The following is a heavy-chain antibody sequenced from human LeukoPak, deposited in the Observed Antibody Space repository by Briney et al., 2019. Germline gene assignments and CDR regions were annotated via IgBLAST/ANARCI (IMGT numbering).Heavy chain of an antibody. CDR3: AKLSVTNNFDY. V-gene: IGHV3-7*01. D-gene: IGHD2/OR15-2a*01. CDR2: IKQDGSEK. J-gene: IGHJ4*02. Sequence: PGESLRLSCAASGFTFSSFWMSWIRQAPGKGLEWVANIKQDGSEKYYADSVKGRFTISRDNAKNSLYLQMNGLGAEDTAVYYCAKLSVTNNFDYWGQGTLVTVSS. CDR1: GFTFSSFW.